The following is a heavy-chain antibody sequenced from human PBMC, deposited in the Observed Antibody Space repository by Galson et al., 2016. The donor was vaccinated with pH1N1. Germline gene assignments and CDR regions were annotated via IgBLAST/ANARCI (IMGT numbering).Heavy chain of an antibody. V-gene: IGHV4-34*01. J-gene: IGHJ4*02. CDR3: ARVDFGGKLGD. CDR1: GGSFSDYY. D-gene: IGHD3-10*01. CDR2: VNPSGST. Sequence: TLSLTCTVYGGSFSDYYWSWIRQPPGKGLEWIGEVNPSGSTIYNPSLNSRVIISADTSRNQLSLKLTSVTAADTAVYFCARVDFGGKLGDWGQGTQVTVSS.